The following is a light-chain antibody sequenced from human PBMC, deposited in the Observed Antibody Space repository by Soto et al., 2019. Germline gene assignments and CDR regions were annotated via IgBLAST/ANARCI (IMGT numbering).Light chain of an antibody. CDR3: QQYYNHSPYT. V-gene: IGKV1-5*01. J-gene: IGKJ2*01. Sequence: DIQMTQSPSTLSASVGDRVTITCRASQYIGNYLAWYEQKPGKAPKVLIYDASNLEIGVPSRFSGTGSGTEFTLTISALQPDDFATYYCQQYYNHSPYTFGQGTTLDMK. CDR2: DAS. CDR1: QYIGNY.